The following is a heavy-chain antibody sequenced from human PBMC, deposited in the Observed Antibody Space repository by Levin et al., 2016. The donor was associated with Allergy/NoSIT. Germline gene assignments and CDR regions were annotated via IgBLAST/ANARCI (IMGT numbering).Heavy chain of an antibody. CDR3: ARGGLWGAGSYLLFDH. CDR1: KFDFTKYG. D-gene: IGHD3-10*01. J-gene: IGHJ4*02. CDR2: IWHDGTNK. Sequence: GESLKISCVSTSKFDFTKYGFHWARQAPGKGLEWVAMIWHDGTNKYYADSVRGRFTISRDNSKNTLYLQLDSVRGDDTAVYFCARGGLWGAGSYLLFDHGGQGTHVTVSS. V-gene: IGHV3-33*01.